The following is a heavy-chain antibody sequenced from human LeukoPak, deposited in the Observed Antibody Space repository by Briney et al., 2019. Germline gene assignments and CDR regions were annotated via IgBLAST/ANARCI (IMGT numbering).Heavy chain of an antibody. Sequence: GGSLRLSCAASGFTFSTYSMNWVRQAPGKGLEWVSYISSGSSTIYYADSVKGRFTISRDNAKNSLYLQMNSLRAEDTAVYYCARVDYSNYLLIYYYYYMDVWGKGTTVTVFS. D-gene: IGHD4-11*01. J-gene: IGHJ6*03. CDR2: ISSGSSTI. V-gene: IGHV3-48*01. CDR3: ARVDYSNYLLIYYYYYMDV. CDR1: GFTFSTYS.